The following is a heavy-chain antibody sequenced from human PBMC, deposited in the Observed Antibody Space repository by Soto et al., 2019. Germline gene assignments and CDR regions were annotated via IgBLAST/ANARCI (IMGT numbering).Heavy chain of an antibody. CDR2: ISGSGGST. CDR3: AKVVEIDSYYDFWSGYRVYYYYGMDV. J-gene: IGHJ6*02. V-gene: IGHV3-23*01. Sequence: GGSLRLSCAASGFTFSSYAMSWVRQAPGKGLEWVSAISGSGGSTYYADSVKGRFTISRDNSKNTLYLQMNSLRAEDTAVYYCAKVVEIDSYYDFWSGYRVYYYYGMDVWGQGTTVTVSS. CDR1: GFTFSSYA. D-gene: IGHD3-3*01.